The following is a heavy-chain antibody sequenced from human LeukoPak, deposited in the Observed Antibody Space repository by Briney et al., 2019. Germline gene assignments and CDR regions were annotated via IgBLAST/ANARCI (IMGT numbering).Heavy chain of an antibody. D-gene: IGHD5-18*01. J-gene: IGHJ4*02. CDR3: ARSQLWLLGVLKTP. CDR1: GYTFTSYA. CDR2: INTNTGNP. Sequence: GASVKVSCKASGYTFTSYAMNWVRQAPGQGLDWMGWINTNTGNPTYAQGFTGRFVFSLDTSVSTAYLQISSLKAEDTAVYYCARSQLWLLGVLKTPWGQGTLVTVSS. V-gene: IGHV7-4-1*02.